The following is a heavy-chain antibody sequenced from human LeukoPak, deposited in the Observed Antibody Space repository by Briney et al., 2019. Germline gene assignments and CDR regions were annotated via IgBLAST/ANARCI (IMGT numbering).Heavy chain of an antibody. CDR1: GFTFSSYA. V-gene: IGHV3-23*01. CDR3: ARALDYGDHLYYYYYYMDV. J-gene: IGHJ6*03. CDR2: ISGSGGST. Sequence: GGSLRLPCAASGFTFSSYAMSWVRQAPGKGLEWVSAISGSGGSTYYADSVKGRFTISRDNSKNTLYLQMNSLRAEDTAVYYCARALDYGDHLYYYYYYMDVWGKGTTVTVSS. D-gene: IGHD4-17*01.